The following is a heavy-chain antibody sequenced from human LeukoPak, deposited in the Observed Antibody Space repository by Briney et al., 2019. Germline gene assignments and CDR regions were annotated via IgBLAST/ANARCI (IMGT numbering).Heavy chain of an antibody. J-gene: IGHJ4*02. Sequence: GGSLRLSCAASGFTFDDYAMHWVRQAPGKGLEWVSLISWDGGSTYYADSVKGRFTISRDNSKNSLYLQMNSLRAEDTALYYCAKDILSAATDDSSGWYGVGYFDYWGQGTLVTVSS. CDR1: GFTFDDYA. V-gene: IGHV3-43D*04. CDR3: AKDILSAATDDSSGWYGVGYFDY. D-gene: IGHD6-19*01. CDR2: ISWDGGST.